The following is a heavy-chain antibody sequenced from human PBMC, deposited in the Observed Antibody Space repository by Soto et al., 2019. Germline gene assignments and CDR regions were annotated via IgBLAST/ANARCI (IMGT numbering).Heavy chain of an antibody. D-gene: IGHD2-2*01. CDR2: ISNSGGGT. Sequence: GGSLRLSCAASGFSFSSYATSWVRQVPGKGLEWVSAISNSGGGTHYADTVKGRFTISRDNSKNTLYLQMNSLRAEDTAVYYCAKVPLSIVVVPDAKQAHRNPTDYWGQGTLVTVSS. J-gene: IGHJ4*02. CDR3: AKVPLSIVVVPDAKQAHRNPTDY. V-gene: IGHV3-23*01. CDR1: GFSFSSYA.